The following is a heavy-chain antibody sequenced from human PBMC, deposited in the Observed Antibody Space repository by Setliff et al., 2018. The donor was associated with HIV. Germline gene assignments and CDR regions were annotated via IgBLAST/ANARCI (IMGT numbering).Heavy chain of an antibody. CDR2: IKSKTDGGTT. V-gene: IGHV3-15*01. D-gene: IGHD3-10*01. Sequence: LRLSCAASKFTFSNAWMSWVRQAPGKGLEWVGRIKSKTDGGTTDYAASVKGRFTISRDDSKNTLYLQMNSLKTEDTAVYYCTTGVVRGVIITVAWGQGTLVTVSS. CDR1: KFTFSNAW. J-gene: IGHJ4*02. CDR3: TTGVVRGVIITVA.